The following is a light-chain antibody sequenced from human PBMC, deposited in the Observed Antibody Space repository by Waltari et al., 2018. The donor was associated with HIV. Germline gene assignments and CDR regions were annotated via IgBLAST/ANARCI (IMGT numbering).Light chain of an antibody. CDR1: SAHRTYA. CDR2: LNSDGSH. Sequence: QLVLTQSPSASASLGASVKLTCTLSSAHRTYAIAWHQQQPDQGPHYLTKLNSDGSHRKGDGIPDRFSGSASGAERYLTISNVQSEDEGIYYCQTWGAGTVVFGGGTKLSVL. CDR3: QTWGAGTVV. V-gene: IGLV4-69*01. J-gene: IGLJ2*01.